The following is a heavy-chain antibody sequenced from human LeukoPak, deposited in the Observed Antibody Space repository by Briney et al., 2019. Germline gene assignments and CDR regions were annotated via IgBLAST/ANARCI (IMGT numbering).Heavy chain of an antibody. J-gene: IGHJ4*02. CDR2: IYSGGST. V-gene: IGHV3-53*01. CDR1: RFTVSSNY. D-gene: IGHD6-19*01. Sequence: GGSLRLSCAASRFTVSSNYMSWVRQAPGKGLEWVSVIYSGGSTYYADSVKGRFTISRDNSKNTLYLQMNSLRAEDTAVYYCARGIGYSSGWFDYWGQGTLVTVSS. CDR3: ARGIGYSSGWFDY.